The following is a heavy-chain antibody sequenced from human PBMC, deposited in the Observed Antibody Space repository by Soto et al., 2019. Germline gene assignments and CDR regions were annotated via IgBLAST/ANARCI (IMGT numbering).Heavy chain of an antibody. CDR3: AKCGSSSEYYYYMDV. V-gene: IGHV3-23*01. CDR2: ISGSGGST. D-gene: IGHD6-6*01. J-gene: IGHJ6*03. CDR1: GFTFSSYA. Sequence: EVQLLESGGGLVQPGGSLRLSCAASGFTFSSYAMSWVRQAPGKGLEWVSSISGSGGSTYYADSVKGRVTISRDNSKSTLYLQMNSLRAEDTALYYCAKCGSSSEYYYYMDVWGKGTTVTVSS.